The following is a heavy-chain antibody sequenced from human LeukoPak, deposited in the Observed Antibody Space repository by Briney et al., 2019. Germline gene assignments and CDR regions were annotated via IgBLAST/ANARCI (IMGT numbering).Heavy chain of an antibody. Sequence: GGSLRLSCAASGFTFSSYWMHWVRQAPGKGLVWVSRINTDGSSTSYADSVKGRFTISRDNAKNTLYLQMNSLRAEDTAVYYCARAHPGGGYVDYWGQGTLVTVSS. CDR1: GFTFSSYW. J-gene: IGHJ4*02. V-gene: IGHV3-74*01. CDR2: INTDGSST. CDR3: ARAHPGGGYVDY. D-gene: IGHD1-1*01.